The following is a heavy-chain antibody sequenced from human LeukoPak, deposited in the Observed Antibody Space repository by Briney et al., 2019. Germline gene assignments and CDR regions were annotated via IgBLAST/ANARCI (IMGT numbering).Heavy chain of an antibody. V-gene: IGHV3-23*01. J-gene: IGHJ6*02. CDR1: GFTLSSHA. D-gene: IGHD2-21*02. CDR3: ARAPSDSGSYYYYGMDV. Sequence: GGSLRLSCAAAGFTLSSHAMSWVRQAPGKGLEWVSSISGSGGDTSYADSVKGRFTISRDNSKNTLYLQMNSLRAEDTAVYYCARAPSDSGSYYYYGMDVWGQGTTVTVSS. CDR2: ISGSGGDT.